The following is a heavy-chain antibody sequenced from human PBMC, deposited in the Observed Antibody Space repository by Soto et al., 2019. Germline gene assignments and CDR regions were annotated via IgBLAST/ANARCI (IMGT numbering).Heavy chain of an antibody. V-gene: IGHV1-18*04. CDR2: ISAKTADT. D-gene: IGHD4-17*01. CDR3: ARDRPTVTSNYYYYGLDV. J-gene: IGHJ6*02. CDR1: GYTFTSYG. Sequence: ASVKVSCKASGYTFTSYGISWVRQAPGQGLEWMGWISAKTADTNYAQRLQGRVTMTTDTSTSTAYMELRSLRSDDTAVFYCARDRPTVTSNYYYYGLDVWGQGTTVTVSS.